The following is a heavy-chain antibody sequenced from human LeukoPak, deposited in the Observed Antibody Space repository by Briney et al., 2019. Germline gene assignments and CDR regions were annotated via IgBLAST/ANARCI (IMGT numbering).Heavy chain of an antibody. Sequence: GGSLRLSCAASGFTFSHFGFHWVRQAPGKGLEWVAVIWSDGTNKYYGDSVKGRFIIYRDDSHNTVYLQMNSLRVQDTAIYYCAKDAQRGCDYSNSLEYWGQGSLVTVSS. CDR1: GFTFSHFG. V-gene: IGHV3-33*06. D-gene: IGHD4-11*01. CDR3: AKDAQRGCDYSNSLEY. CDR2: IWSDGTNK. J-gene: IGHJ1*01.